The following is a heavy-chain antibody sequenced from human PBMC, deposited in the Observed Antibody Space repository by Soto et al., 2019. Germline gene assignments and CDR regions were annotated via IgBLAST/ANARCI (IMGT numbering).Heavy chain of an antibody. CDR1: GFTFSSYW. D-gene: IGHD6-19*01. Sequence: EVQLVESGGGLVQPGGSLRLSCAASGFTFSSYWMTWVRQAPGKGLEWVANIKQDGSEKYYVDSVKGRFTISRDDAKNSLYLQINSLRAEDPAVYYCARVGRSSGSLGYWGPGTLVTVSS. J-gene: IGHJ4*02. CDR2: IKQDGSEK. CDR3: ARVGRSSGSLGY. V-gene: IGHV3-7*01.